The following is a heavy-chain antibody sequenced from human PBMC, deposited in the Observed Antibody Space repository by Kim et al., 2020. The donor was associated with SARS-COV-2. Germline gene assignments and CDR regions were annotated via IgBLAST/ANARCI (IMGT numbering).Heavy chain of an antibody. V-gene: IGHV4-34*01. D-gene: IGHD3-10*01. CDR1: GGSFSGYY. Sequence: SETLSLTCAVYGGSFSGYYWSWIRQPPGKGLEWIGEINHSGSTNYNPSLKSRVTISVDTSKNQFSLKLSSVTAADTAVYYCARGTGLLWFGERIFPLYY. J-gene: IGHJ6*01. CDR2: INHSGST. CDR3: ARGTGLLWFGERIFPLYY.